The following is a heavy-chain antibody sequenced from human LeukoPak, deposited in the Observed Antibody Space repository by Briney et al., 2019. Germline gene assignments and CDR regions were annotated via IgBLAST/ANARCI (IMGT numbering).Heavy chain of an antibody. CDR2: LNSDVSYT. CDR3: AREATTMVRALDY. D-gene: IGHD3-10*01. V-gene: IGHV3-74*01. Sequence: PGGSLRLSCAASGFTFSNYWMHWVRQAPGKGLVWVSRLNSDVSYTNYADSVKGRFTISRDNAKNTLYLQMNSLTAEDTAVYYCAREATTMVRALDYWGHGTLVTVSS. CDR1: GFTFSNYW. J-gene: IGHJ4*01.